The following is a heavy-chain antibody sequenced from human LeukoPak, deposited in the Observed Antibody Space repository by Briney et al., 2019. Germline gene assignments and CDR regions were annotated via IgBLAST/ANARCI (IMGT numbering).Heavy chain of an antibody. D-gene: IGHD6-19*01. J-gene: IGHJ2*01. Sequence: ASVKLSCKASGYTFTGHYMHWVRQAPGQGPEWMAWINPNSGDTNYAQKFQGRVTLTRDASIGTAYMEMNRLTYDDTAIYYCARDVYTSGWRYFDLWGHGTLVTVSS. V-gene: IGHV1-2*02. CDR2: INPNSGDT. CDR1: GYTFTGHY. CDR3: ARDVYTSGWRYFDL.